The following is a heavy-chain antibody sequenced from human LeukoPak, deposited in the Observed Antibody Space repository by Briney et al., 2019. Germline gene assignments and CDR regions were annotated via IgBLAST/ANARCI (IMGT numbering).Heavy chain of an antibody. V-gene: IGHV4-59*01. D-gene: IGHD5-24*01. CDR3: ARASMRRRDGYNRHYEIDY. J-gene: IGHJ4*02. CDR1: NDSFSNYY. CDR2: VYYTDKT. Sequence: SETLSLTCTVSNDSFSNYYWTWIRQSPGKALEWIGYVYYTDKTHYNPSLKSRVFISADTSQNQFSLRLSSVTAAGTAVYYCARASMRRRDGYNRHYEIDYWGQGTLVTVSS.